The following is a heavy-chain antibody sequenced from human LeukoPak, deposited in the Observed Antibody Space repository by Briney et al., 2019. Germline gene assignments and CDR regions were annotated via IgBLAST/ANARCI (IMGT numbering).Heavy chain of an antibody. CDR3: ARGPPYFGSGNYYHIVDY. J-gene: IGHJ4*02. CDR1: GFTVSSNY. D-gene: IGHD3-10*01. CDR2: IYSGGST. V-gene: IGHV3-66*01. Sequence: GGSLRLSCAASGFTVSSNYMSWVRQAPGKGLEWVSVIYSGGSTYYADSVKGRFTISRDNSKNTVYLQMNSLRVDDTAVYYCARGPPYFGSGNYYHIVDYWGQGTLVTVSS.